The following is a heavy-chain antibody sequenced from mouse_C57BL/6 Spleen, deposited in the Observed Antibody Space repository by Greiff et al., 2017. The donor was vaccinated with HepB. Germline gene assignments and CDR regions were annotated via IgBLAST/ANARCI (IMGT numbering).Heavy chain of an antibody. Sequence: VQLQQSGAELVKPGASVKMSCKASGYTFTSYWITWVKQRPGQGLEWIGDIYPGSGSTNYNEKFKSKATLTVDTSSSTAYMQLSSLTSEDSAVYYLAKGGYGNYPPFDYWGQSTTLTVSS. CDR3: AKGGYGNYPPFDY. D-gene: IGHD2-10*02. CDR2: IYPGSGST. CDR1: GYTFTSYW. V-gene: IGHV1-55*01. J-gene: IGHJ2*01.